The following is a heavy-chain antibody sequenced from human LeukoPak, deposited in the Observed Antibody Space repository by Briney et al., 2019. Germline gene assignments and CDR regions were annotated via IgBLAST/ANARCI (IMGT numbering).Heavy chain of an antibody. CDR3: ARGGIAVAGTGDDAFDI. CDR2: IIPILGIA. D-gene: IGHD6-19*01. J-gene: IGHJ3*02. V-gene: IGHV1-69*04. Sequence: SSVKVSCKASGGTFSSYAISWVRQAPGQGLEWMGRIIPILGIANYAQKFQGRVTITADKSTSTAYMKLSSLRSEDTAVYYCARGGIAVAGTGDDAFDIWGQGTMVTVSS. CDR1: GGTFSSYA.